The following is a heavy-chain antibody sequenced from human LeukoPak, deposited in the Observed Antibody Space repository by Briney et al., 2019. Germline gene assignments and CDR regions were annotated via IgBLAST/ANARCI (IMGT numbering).Heavy chain of an antibody. D-gene: IGHD3-10*01. CDR1: LFTLSTNY. Sequence: GGSLSLSCAASLFTLSTNYMSWVRQAPGKGLDWVSTMYAGGSTYYADSVKGRFTISRDSSKNTLYFQMNRLRAQDTGVYYCATTIPYGSGRQRPGKYYFDYWGQGTLVTVSS. CDR3: ATTIPYGSGRQRPGKYYFDY. CDR2: MYAGGST. V-gene: IGHV3-53*01. J-gene: IGHJ4*02.